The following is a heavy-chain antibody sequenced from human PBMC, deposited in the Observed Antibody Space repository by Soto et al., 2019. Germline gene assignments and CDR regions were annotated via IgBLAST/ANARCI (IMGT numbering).Heavy chain of an antibody. CDR2: ISYDGSNK. V-gene: IGHV3-30*03. CDR1: GFTFSSYG. CDR3: ARDRDGYNSNWFDP. Sequence: QVQLVESGGGVVQPGRSLRLSCAASGFTFSSYGMHWVRQAPGKGLEWVAVISYDGSNKYYADSVKGRFTISRDNAQNSLYLQMNSLTVEDTAVYYCARDRDGYNSNWFDPWGRGTLVTVSS. J-gene: IGHJ5*02. D-gene: IGHD5-12*01.